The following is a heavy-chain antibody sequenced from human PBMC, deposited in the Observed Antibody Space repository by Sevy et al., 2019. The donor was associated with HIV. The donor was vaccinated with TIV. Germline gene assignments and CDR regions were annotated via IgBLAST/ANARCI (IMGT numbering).Heavy chain of an antibody. V-gene: IGHV1-2*02. D-gene: IGHD3-10*01. CDR1: GYTFTGYY. Sequence: ASVKVSCKASGYTFTGYYMHWVRQAPGQRLEWMGWIIPNSGGTNYAQKFQGRVTMTRDTSISTVYMELSRLRSDDTAVYYCAREGKDYGSGSYKYYFDYWGQGTLVTVSS. J-gene: IGHJ4*02. CDR3: AREGKDYGSGSYKYYFDY. CDR2: IIPNSGGT.